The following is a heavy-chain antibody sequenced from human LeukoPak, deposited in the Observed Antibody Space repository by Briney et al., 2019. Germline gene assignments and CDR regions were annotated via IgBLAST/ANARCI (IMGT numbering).Heavy chain of an antibody. V-gene: IGHV4-59*01. J-gene: IGHJ4*02. CDR1: NGSISSFY. CDR2: IYYTGTT. CDR3: ARGYGRYFDY. Sequence: SETLSLTCTVSNGSISSFYWTWIRQPPGKGLEWIGYIYYTGTTAYNPSLKSRVTISVNTSKSQFSLKLSTVTAADTAVYYCARGYGRYFDYWGQGTLVTVSS. D-gene: IGHD5-18*01.